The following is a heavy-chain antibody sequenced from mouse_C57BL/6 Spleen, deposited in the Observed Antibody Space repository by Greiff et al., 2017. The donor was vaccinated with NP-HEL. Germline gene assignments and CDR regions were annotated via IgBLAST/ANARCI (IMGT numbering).Heavy chain of an antibody. Sequence: QVQLQQSGAELVKPGASVKLSCKASGYTFTSYWMHWVKQRPGQGLEWIGMIHPNSGSTNYNEKFKSKATLTVDKSSSTAYMQLSSLTSEDSAVYYCARSGKTGWYFDYWGQGTTLTVSS. CDR2: IHPNSGST. J-gene: IGHJ2*01. V-gene: IGHV1-64*01. D-gene: IGHD1-2*01. CDR3: ARSGKTGWYFDY. CDR1: GYTFTSYW.